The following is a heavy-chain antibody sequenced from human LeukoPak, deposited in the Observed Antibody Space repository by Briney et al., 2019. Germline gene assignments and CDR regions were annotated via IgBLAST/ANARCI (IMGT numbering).Heavy chain of an antibody. CDR3: AKSYYDILTGYYIPQN. J-gene: IGHJ4*02. Sequence: GGSLRLSCAASGFTFSSYAMSWVRQAPGKGLEWVSAISGSGGSTYYADSVKGRFTISRDNSKNTLYLQMNSLRAEDTAVYYCAKSYYDILTGYYIPQNWGQGNLVIVSS. D-gene: IGHD3-9*01. V-gene: IGHV3-23*01. CDR1: GFTFSSYA. CDR2: ISGSGGST.